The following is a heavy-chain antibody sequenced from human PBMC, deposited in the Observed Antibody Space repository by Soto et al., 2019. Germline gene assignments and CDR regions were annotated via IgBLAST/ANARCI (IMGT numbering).Heavy chain of an antibody. D-gene: IGHD3-3*01. Sequence: SETLSLTCTVSGGSISSYYWSWIRQPPGKGLEWIGYIYYSGSTNYNPSLKSRVTISVDTSKNQFSLKLSSVAAADTAVYYCARDMYYDFWSGYSNCYGMDVWGQGTTVTVSS. CDR3: ARDMYYDFWSGYSNCYGMDV. J-gene: IGHJ6*02. V-gene: IGHV4-59*01. CDR1: GGSISSYY. CDR2: IYYSGST.